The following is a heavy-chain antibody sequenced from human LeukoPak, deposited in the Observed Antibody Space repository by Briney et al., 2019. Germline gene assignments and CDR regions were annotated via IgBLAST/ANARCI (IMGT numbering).Heavy chain of an antibody. CDR2: FNSDTGDT. CDR1: GYTFTSYA. Sequence: GASVKVSCKASGYTFTSYAMHWVRQAPGQRLEWMGWFNSDTGDTHYSQNFQGRVIITRDTSASTAYMELSSLRPEDTAVFFCVRGGPNRSGWTLDYWGQGTLVTVSS. J-gene: IGHJ4*02. CDR3: VRGGPNRSGWTLDY. V-gene: IGHV1-3*01. D-gene: IGHD6-19*01.